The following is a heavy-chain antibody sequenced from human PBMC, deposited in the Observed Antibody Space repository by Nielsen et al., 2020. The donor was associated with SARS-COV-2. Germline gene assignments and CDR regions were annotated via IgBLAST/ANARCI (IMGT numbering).Heavy chain of an antibody. D-gene: IGHD1-26*01. CDR2: ITRSGNT. CDR1: GASFSGYY. J-gene: IGHJ4*02. V-gene: IGHV4-34*01. CDR3: AREGESAFDY. Sequence: SETLSLTCGLNGASFSGYYWGWIRQPPGKGLEWIGDITRSGNTNYNPALRSRVTISVATSKGEFSLKLTSVTAADTAVYYCAREGESAFDYWGQGTLVTVSS.